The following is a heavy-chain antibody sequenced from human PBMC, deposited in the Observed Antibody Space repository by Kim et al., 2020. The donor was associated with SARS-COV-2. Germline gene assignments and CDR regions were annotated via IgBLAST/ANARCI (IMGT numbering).Heavy chain of an antibody. D-gene: IGHD6-19*01. CDR3: ARAVAVAGTDY. CDR1: GFTFSSYS. Sequence: GGSLRLSCAASGFTFSSYSMNWVRQAPGKGLEWVSSISSSSSYIYYADSVKGRFTISRDNAKNSLYLQMNSLRAEDTAVYYCARAVAVAGTDYWGQGTLGTVSS. V-gene: IGHV3-21*01. CDR2: ISSSSSYI. J-gene: IGHJ4*02.